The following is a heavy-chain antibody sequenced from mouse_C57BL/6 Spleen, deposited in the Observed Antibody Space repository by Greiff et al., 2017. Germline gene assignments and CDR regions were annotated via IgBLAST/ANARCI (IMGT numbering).Heavy chain of an antibody. V-gene: IGHV1-54*01. CDR1: GYAFTNYL. CDR2: INPGSGGT. Sequence: VQLVESGAELVRPGTSVKVSCKASGYAFTNYLIEWVKQRPGQGLEWIGVINPGSGGTNYNEKFKGKATLTADKSSSTAYMQLSSLTSEDSAVYFCARRGYGSSYFDYWGQGTTLTVSS. D-gene: IGHD1-1*01. CDR3: ARRGYGSSYFDY. J-gene: IGHJ2*01.